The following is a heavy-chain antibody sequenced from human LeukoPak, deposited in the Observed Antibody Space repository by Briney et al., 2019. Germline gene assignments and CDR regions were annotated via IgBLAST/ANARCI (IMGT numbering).Heavy chain of an antibody. V-gene: IGHV5-51*01. CDR1: GYTFTSYW. D-gene: IGHD2-15*01. CDR3: AGSHCSGGSCYFLLDY. Sequence: GESLKISCKGSGYTFTSYWIAWVRQVPGKGLEWMGIIYPGDSDTNYSPSFQGHVTISPDKSISTAYLQWSSLKASDTAMYYCAGSHCSGGSCYFLLDYWGQGTLVTVSS. J-gene: IGHJ4*02. CDR2: IYPGDSDT.